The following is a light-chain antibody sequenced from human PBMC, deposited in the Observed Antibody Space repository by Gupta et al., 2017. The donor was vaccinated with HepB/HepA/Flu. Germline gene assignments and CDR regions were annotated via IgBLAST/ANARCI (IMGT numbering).Light chain of an antibody. Sequence: QSVLTQPPSVSGAPGQRVTISCTGSSSNIGAGYDVHWYQQLPGTAPKLLIYGNSKRPSGGPDRFSGSKSGTSASLAITGLQAEEEADYYCQSYDSSLSGPRVFGGGPKLTVL. CDR1: SSNIGAGYD. CDR2: GNS. J-gene: IGLJ3*02. CDR3: QSYDSSLSGPRV. V-gene: IGLV1-40*01.